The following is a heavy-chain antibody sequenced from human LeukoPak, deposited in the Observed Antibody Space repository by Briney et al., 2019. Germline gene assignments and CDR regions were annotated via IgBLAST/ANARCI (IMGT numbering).Heavy chain of an antibody. J-gene: IGHJ6*02. CDR2: IIPIFGTA. Sequence: ASVKVSCTASGGTFSSYAISWVRQAPGQGLEWMGGIIPIFGTANYAQKFRGRVTITADESTSTAYMELSSLRSEDTAVYYCARGRRSVVVPAAVYYYYGMDVWGQGTTVTVSS. CDR1: GGTFSSYA. CDR3: ARGRRSVVVPAAVYYYYGMDV. D-gene: IGHD2-2*01. V-gene: IGHV1-69*13.